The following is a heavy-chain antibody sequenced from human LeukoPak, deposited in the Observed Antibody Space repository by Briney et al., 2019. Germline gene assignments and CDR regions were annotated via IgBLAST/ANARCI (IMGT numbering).Heavy chain of an antibody. CDR3: AREEAMDV. Sequence: ASVKVSCKASGGTFSSYAISWVRQAPGQGLEWMGGIIPIFGTANYAQKFQGRVTMTRDTSTSTVYLELSSLRSEDTAVYYCAREEAMDVWGQGTTVTVSS. CDR2: IIPIFGTA. J-gene: IGHJ6*02. CDR1: GGTFSSYA. V-gene: IGHV1-69*05.